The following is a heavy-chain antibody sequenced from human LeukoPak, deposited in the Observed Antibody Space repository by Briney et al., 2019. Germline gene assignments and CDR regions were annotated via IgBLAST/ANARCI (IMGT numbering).Heavy chain of an antibody. V-gene: IGHV3-7*01. D-gene: IGHD3-3*01. CDR2: IKEDGSEN. CDR1: GFTFSTYW. Sequence: QAGGSLRLSCAASGFTFSTYWMSWVRQGPGKGLEWVALIKEDGSENFYVDSVKGRFTISRDNAKNSLFLQMSSLRAEDTAVYYCARDSLSGVLIGPRLDVWGQGTTVTVSS. J-gene: IGHJ6*02. CDR3: ARDSLSGVLIGPRLDV.